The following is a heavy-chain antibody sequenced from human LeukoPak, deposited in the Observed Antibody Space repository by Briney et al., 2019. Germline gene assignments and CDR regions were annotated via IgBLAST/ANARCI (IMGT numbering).Heavy chain of an antibody. D-gene: IGHD5-12*01. CDR2: ISSSSSYI. J-gene: IGHJ2*01. CDR1: GFTFSNYR. Sequence: PGGSLRLSCAASGFTFSNYRMNWVRQAPGKGLEWVSSISSSSSYIYYADSVKGRFTISRDNANNSLYLQTNSLRADDTAVYYCARAGVATTGDWYFDLWGRGTLVTVSS. CDR3: ARAGVATTGDWYFDL. V-gene: IGHV3-21*01.